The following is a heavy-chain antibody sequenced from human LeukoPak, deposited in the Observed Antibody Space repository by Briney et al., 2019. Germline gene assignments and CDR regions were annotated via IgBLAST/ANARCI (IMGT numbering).Heavy chain of an antibody. Sequence: PSETLSLTCAVYGGSFSGYYWSWIRQPPGKGLEWIGEINPSGSTNYNPSLKSRVTISVDTSKNQFSLKLSSVTAADTAVYYCARATRGYSSSWYRYWGQGTLVTVSS. D-gene: IGHD6-13*01. CDR3: ARATRGYSSSWYRY. CDR2: INPSGST. V-gene: IGHV4-34*01. CDR1: GGSFSGYY. J-gene: IGHJ4*02.